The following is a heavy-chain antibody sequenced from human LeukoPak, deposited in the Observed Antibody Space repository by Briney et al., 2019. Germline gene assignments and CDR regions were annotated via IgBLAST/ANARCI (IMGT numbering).Heavy chain of an antibody. CDR1: GYTFTSYD. Sequence: ASVKVSCKASGYTFTSYDINWVRQATGQGLEWMGWMNPNSGNTGYAQKFQGRVTMTRNTSISTAYMELSSLRPEDTAVYYCARASYGDWPGGYWGQGTLVTVSS. CDR2: MNPNSGNT. V-gene: IGHV1-8*01. CDR3: ARASYGDWPGGY. D-gene: IGHD4-17*01. J-gene: IGHJ4*02.